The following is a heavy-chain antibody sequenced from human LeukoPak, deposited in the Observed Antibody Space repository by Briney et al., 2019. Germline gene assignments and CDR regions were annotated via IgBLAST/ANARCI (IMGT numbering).Heavy chain of an antibody. J-gene: IGHJ4*02. CDR3: AKDLMSHSSGFLFDY. Sequence: PGGSLRLSCAASGFTFSTFAMTWVRQAPGRGLEWVSAVSDSGADTFYADSVRGRFAISRDNSNNTLYLQMNGLRAEDTAIYYCAKDLMSHSSGFLFDYWGPGTLVTVSS. CDR1: GFTFSTFA. V-gene: IGHV3-23*01. D-gene: IGHD3-22*01. CDR2: VSDSGADT.